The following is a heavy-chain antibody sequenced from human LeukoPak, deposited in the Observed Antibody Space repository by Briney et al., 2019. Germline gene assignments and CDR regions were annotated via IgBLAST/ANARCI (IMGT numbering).Heavy chain of an antibody. D-gene: IGHD2-2*01. CDR1: GYTFTSYG. CDR2: ISAYNGNT. V-gene: IGHV1-18*04. J-gene: IGHJ4*02. Sequence: ASVKVSCKASGYTFTSYGISWVRQAPGQGLDGMGWISAYNGNTNYAQKLQGRGTMTTDTSTSTAYMELRSLRSGDTAVYYCARDEPSNTKFDYWGQGTLVTVSS. CDR3: ARDEPSNTKFDY.